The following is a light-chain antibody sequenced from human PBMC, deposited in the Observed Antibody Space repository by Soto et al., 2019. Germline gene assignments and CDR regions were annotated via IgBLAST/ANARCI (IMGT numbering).Light chain of an antibody. CDR2: GAS. Sequence: IVLTQSPCALSLSSGERATLSCSASQSVSSTYVAWYQQKSGQAPRLLIYGASSRATGIPASFRGSGSGTEFTLTISSLEPEDFAVYYCQQRSNGLTFGGGTKWIS. CDR1: QSVSSTY. CDR3: QQRSNGLT. J-gene: IGKJ4*01. V-gene: IGKV3D-20*02.